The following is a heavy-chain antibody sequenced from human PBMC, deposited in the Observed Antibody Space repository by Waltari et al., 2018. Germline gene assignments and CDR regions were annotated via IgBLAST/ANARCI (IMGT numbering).Heavy chain of an antibody. J-gene: IGHJ4*02. CDR1: GFSFTNDW. D-gene: IGHD6-13*01. CDR3: AFVAGPGY. CDR2: SNTDGTYS. V-gene: IGHV3-74*01. Sequence: EVHLVESGGGLISPGGPLTLSCAASGFSFTNDWMHGVRQAPGQGPVWVSRSNTDGTYSNYAHSVEGRFTISRDNAKNRVYLQMTGLRADDTAMYYCAFVAGPGYWGQGTLVTV.